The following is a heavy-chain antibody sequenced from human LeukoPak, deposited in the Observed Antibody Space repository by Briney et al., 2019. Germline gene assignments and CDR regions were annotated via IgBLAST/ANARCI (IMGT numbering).Heavy chain of an antibody. D-gene: IGHD3-9*01. CDR2: IYYSRST. V-gene: IGHV4-31*03. CDR3: ARGKRVYDILTGYVFDY. Sequence: SQTLSLTCTVSGGSISSGGYYWSWLRQHPGKGLEWIGYIYYSRSTYYNPSLKSRVTISVDTSKNQFSLKLSSVTAADTAVYYCARGKRVYDILTGYVFDYWGQGTLVTVSS. J-gene: IGHJ4*02. CDR1: GGSISSGGYY.